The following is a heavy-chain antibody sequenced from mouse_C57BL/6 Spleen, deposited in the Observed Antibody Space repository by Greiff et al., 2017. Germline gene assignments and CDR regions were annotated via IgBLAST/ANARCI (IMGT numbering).Heavy chain of an antibody. CDR1: GYSFTGYY. D-gene: IGHD1-1*01. Sequence: VQLQQSGPELVKPGASVKISCKASGYSFTGYYMNWVKQSPEKSLEWIGEINPSTGGTTYNQKFKAKATLTVDKSSSTAYMQIKSLTSEDSAVYYCARGATVVARYFDVWGTGTTVTVSS. V-gene: IGHV1-42*01. CDR2: INPSTGGT. CDR3: ARGATVVARYFDV. J-gene: IGHJ1*03.